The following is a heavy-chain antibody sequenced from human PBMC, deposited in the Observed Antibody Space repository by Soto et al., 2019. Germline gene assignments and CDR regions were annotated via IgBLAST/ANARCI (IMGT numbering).Heavy chain of an antibody. Sequence: GGSLRLSCAASGFTFDDYAMHWVRQAPGKGLEWVSGISWNSGSIGYADSVKGRFTISRDNAKNSLYLQMNSLRAEDTALYYCAKDFCGGSCYSYIDYWGQGTLVTVSS. CDR2: ISWNSGSI. CDR3: AKDFCGGSCYSYIDY. J-gene: IGHJ4*02. D-gene: IGHD2-15*01. CDR1: GFTFDDYA. V-gene: IGHV3-9*01.